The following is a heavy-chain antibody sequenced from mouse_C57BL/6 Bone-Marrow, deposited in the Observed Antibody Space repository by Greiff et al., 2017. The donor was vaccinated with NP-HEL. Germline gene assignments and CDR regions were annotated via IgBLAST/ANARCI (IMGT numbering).Heavy chain of an antibody. CDR1: GYTFTSPW. V-gene: IGHV1-56*01. CDR3: ARKGIYYDYGDY. CDR2: IFPGSGST. D-gene: IGHD2-4*01. Sequence: VQLQQSGPELVRPGASVKISCKAPGYTFTSPWMQWVRQRPGQGLGWIGEIFPGSGSTYYNEKFTGKATLTVDTSSSTAYMQLSSLTSEDSAVYFCARKGIYYDYGDYWGQGTTLTVSS. J-gene: IGHJ2*01.